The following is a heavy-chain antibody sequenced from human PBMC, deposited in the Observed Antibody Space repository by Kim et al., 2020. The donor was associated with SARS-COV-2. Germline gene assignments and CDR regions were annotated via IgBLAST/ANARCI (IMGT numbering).Heavy chain of an antibody. D-gene: IGHD3-16*01. CDR2: SGSA. J-gene: IGHJ4*02. CDR3: ASKRGDL. V-gene: IGHV4-39*07. Sequence: SGSAYYTPTLNTRVTISVDKSKNQFSLKLSSVTAADTAVYYFASKRGDLWGQGTLVTVSS.